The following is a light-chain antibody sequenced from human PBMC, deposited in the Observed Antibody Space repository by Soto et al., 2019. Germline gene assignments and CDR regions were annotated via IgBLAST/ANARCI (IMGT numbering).Light chain of an antibody. J-gene: IGLJ1*01. CDR3: CSYAGSYTFYV. CDR2: DVT. V-gene: IGLV2-11*01. CDR1: SSDVGGYNY. Sequence: QSVLTQPRSVSGSPGQSVTISCTGTSSDVGGYNYVSWYQQYPGTAPKLMIYDVTMRPSGVPDRFSSSKSGNTASLAISGLQAEDEADYYCCSYAGSYTFYVFGTGTKVTVL.